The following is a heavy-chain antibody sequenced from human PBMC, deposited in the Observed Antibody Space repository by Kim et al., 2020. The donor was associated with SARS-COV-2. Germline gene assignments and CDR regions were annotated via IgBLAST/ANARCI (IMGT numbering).Heavy chain of an antibody. D-gene: IGHD2-15*01. CDR1: GHTFTRDS. CDR3: LGGYYFDY. J-gene: IGHJ4*02. CDR2: IDCGNGNT. Sequence: ASVKVSCKTSGHTFTRDSIHWVRLAPGQRFEWMGGIDCGNGNTKYSQKFQGRVTFTRDTSASTAYMELSSLRSEDSAVYYCLGGYYFDYWGQGTLITVSS. V-gene: IGHV1-3*01.